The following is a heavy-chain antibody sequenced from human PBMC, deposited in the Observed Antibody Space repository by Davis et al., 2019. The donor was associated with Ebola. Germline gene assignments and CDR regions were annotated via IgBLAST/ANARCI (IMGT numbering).Heavy chain of an antibody. CDR2: IYYSGST. V-gene: IGHV4-39*01. J-gene: IGHJ4*02. Sequence: PSETLSLTCTVSGGSISSSSYYWGWIRQPPGKGLEWIGSIYYSGSTYYNPSLKSRVTISVDTSKNQFSLKLSSVTAADTAVYYCARPTDGYWGQGTLVTVSS. CDR3: ARPTDGY. CDR1: GGSISSSSYY. D-gene: IGHD5-24*01.